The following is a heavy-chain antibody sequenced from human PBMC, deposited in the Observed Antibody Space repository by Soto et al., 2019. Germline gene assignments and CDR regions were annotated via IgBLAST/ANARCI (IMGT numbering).Heavy chain of an antibody. CDR2: VNPSGGST. V-gene: IGHV1-46*01. Sequence: ASVKVSCKASGYLFTAYSMHWVRLAPGQGLEWMGVVNPSGGSTKYAQNFQGRVTMTRDTSTTTIYMELSSLRSDDAAIYYCAREENCSGGTCYSEYFHRWGQGTLVTVSS. D-gene: IGHD2-15*01. J-gene: IGHJ1*01. CDR3: AREENCSGGTCYSEYFHR. CDR1: GYLFTAYS.